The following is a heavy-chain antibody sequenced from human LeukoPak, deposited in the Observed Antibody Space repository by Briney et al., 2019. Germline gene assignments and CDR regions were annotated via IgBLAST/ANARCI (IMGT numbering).Heavy chain of an antibody. CDR3: ARSTDYSNLNRPDY. Sequence: GGSLRLSCAASGFTFSSYAMHWVRQALGKGLEWVAVISYDGSNKYYADSVKGRFTISRDNSKNTLYLQMNSLRAEDTAVYYCARSTDYSNLNRPDYWGQGTLVTVSS. D-gene: IGHD4-11*01. J-gene: IGHJ4*02. V-gene: IGHV3-30-3*01. CDR2: ISYDGSNK. CDR1: GFTFSSYA.